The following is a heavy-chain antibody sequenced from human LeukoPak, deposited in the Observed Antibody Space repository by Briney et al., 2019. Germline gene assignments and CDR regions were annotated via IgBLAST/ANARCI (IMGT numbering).Heavy chain of an antibody. Sequence: GASVKVSCKASGGTFSSYAISWVRQAPGQGLEWMGGIIPIFGTANYAQKFQGRVTITADESTSTAYMELSSLRSEDTAVYYCASSGSGSYYLYYFDYWGQGTLVTVSS. J-gene: IGHJ4*02. D-gene: IGHD3-10*01. CDR3: ASSGSGSYYLYYFDY. CDR1: GGTFSSYA. CDR2: IIPIFGTA. V-gene: IGHV1-69*13.